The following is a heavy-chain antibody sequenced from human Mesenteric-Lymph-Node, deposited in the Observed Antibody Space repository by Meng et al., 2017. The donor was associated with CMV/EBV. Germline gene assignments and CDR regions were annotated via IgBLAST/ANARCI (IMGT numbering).Heavy chain of an antibody. CDR1: GGSMSPYY. D-gene: IGHD2-21*01. V-gene: IGHV4-59*03. J-gene: IGHJ5*02. CDR2: IFSSGNT. Sequence: SETLSLTCTASGGSMSPYYWAWFRQPPGKGLEWIGYIFSSGNTHYNVSLETRTTISIDTSKSQFSLNVRSATAADTAVYYCSHMRGIGQWFDPWGQGTLVTVSS. CDR3: SHMRGIGQWFDP.